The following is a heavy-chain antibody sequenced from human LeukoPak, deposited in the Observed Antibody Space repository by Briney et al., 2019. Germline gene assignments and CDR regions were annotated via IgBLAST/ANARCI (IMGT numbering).Heavy chain of an antibody. CDR2: ISGSGGST. CDR3: AKDIVVVTAYSGY. V-gene: IGHV3-23*01. J-gene: IGHJ4*02. D-gene: IGHD2-21*02. CDR1: GFTFSSYA. Sequence: GGSLRLSCAASGFTFSSYAMSWVRQAPGKGLEWVSAISGSGGSTYYADSVKGRSTISRDSSKNTLYLQMNSLRAEDTAVYYCAKDIVVVTAYSGYWGQGTLVTVSS.